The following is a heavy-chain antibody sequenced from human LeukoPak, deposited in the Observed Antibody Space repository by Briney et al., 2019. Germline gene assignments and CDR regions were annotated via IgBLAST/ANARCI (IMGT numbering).Heavy chain of an antibody. CDR1: GYTFTSYA. V-gene: IGHV1-3*01. D-gene: IGHD3-16*01. CDR3: ARSLGGAVSAGYYGMDV. J-gene: IGHJ6*02. CDR2: INAGNGNT. Sequence: GASVKVSCKASGYTFTSYAMHWVRQAPGQRLEWMGWINAGNGNTKYPQKFQGRVTITRDTSASTAYMELSSLRSEDTAVYYCARSLGGAVSAGYYGMDVWGQGTTVTVSS.